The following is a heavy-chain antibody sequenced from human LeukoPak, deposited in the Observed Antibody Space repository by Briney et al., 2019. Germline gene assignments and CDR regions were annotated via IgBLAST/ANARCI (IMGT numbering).Heavy chain of an antibody. V-gene: IGHV4-39*01. J-gene: IGHJ6*03. D-gene: IGHD3-10*01. Sequence: SETLSLTCTVSGGSISSSNYYWGWIRQPPGKGLEWIGSIYYSGSTYYNPSLNSPATLSVDTSKNQFSLKLSSVTAADTAVYYCARQIISYYYMDVWGKGTTVTVSS. CDR1: GGSISSSNYY. CDR2: IYYSGST. CDR3: ARQIISYYYMDV.